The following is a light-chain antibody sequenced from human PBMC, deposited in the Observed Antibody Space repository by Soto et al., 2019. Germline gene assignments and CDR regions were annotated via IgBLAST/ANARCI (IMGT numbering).Light chain of an antibody. Sequence: QSVLTQPPSVSGAPGQRVSISCTGSTSNIGAPYDVHWYQHLPGTAPKLLIYDTFNRPSGVPDRFSGSKSGTSASLAITGLQAEDEADYYCQAYDNSLGVSVLFGGGTKLTVL. J-gene: IGLJ3*02. CDR1: TSNIGAPYD. V-gene: IGLV1-40*01. CDR3: QAYDNSLGVSVL. CDR2: DTF.